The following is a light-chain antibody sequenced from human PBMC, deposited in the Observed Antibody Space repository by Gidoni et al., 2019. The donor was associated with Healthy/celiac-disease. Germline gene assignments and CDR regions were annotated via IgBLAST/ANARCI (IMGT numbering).Light chain of an antibody. J-gene: IGLJ1*01. CDR3: CSYAGSYTSYV. CDR2: AVS. CDR1: SSDVGGYNY. Sequence: QSALTQPRSVSGSPGQSVTISCTGTSSDVGGYNYVSCYQQHACKAPKLMIYAVSKRPSGVPDRFSGSKSGNTASLTISGLQAEDEADYYCCSYAGSYTSYVFGTGTKVTVL. V-gene: IGLV2-11*01.